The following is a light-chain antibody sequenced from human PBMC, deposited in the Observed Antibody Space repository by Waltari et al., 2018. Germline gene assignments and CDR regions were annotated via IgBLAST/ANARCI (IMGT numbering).Light chain of an antibody. Sequence: QSVLTQPPSASRTPGQRVTISCSGSRSNIGIKTVTWYQQLPRPPPKPLIYSRKPRPSGVPARFSGSKSGTSASLAISGLQSEDEADYYCSAWDDSLNGWVFGGGTKLTV. J-gene: IGLJ3*02. CDR3: SAWDDSLNGWV. V-gene: IGLV1-44*01. CDR2: SRK. CDR1: RSNIGIKT.